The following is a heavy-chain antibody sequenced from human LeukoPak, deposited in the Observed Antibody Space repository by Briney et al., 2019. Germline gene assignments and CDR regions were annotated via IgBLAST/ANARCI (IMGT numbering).Heavy chain of an antibody. CDR3: AGSYNNYYYYYMDV. D-gene: IGHD1-1*01. CDR1: GFTFSDYS. CDR2: ITSAGGYT. V-gene: IGHV3-21*04. Sequence: GGSLRLSCGASGFTFSDYSMNWVRQPPGKGLAWVASITSAGGYTYYADSVKGRFTISRDNAKNTLNLQMNGLRAEDTAVYYCAGSYNNYYYYYMDVWGKGTTVTVSS. J-gene: IGHJ6*03.